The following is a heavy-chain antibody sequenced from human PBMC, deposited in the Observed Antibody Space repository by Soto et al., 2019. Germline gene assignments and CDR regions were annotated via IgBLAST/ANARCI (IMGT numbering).Heavy chain of an antibody. CDR2: ISAYNGNT. V-gene: IGHV1-18*01. J-gene: IGHJ4*02. CDR3: ARRGAKLEFDN. Sequence: QVHLVQSGVEVKKPGASVKVSCKASGYTFTSFGISWVRQAPGQGLEWMGWISAYNGNTNYVQKLQGRVTMTTDTSTSTAHMELRSPRSDDTAVYYCARRGAKLEFDNWGQGTLVTVSS. CDR1: GYTFTSFG. D-gene: IGHD1-26*01.